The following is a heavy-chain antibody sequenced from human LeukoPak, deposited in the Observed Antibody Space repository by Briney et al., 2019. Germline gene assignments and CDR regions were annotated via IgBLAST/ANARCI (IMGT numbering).Heavy chain of an antibody. D-gene: IGHD3-3*01. CDR1: GGSISSYY. CDR3: ARGGSHDFRDNWFDP. V-gene: IGHV4-59*01. CDR2: IYYSGST. J-gene: IGHJ5*02. Sequence: KPSETLSLTCTVSGGSISSYYWSWIRQPPGKGLEWIGYIYYSGSTNYNPSLKSRVTISVDTSKNQLSLKLSSVTTADTAVYYCARGGSHDFRDNWFDPWGQGTLVTVSS.